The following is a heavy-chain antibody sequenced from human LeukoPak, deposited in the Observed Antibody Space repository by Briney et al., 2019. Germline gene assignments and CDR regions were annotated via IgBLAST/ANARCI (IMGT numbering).Heavy chain of an antibody. Sequence: GGSLRLSCAASGFTFSSHYMQWVRQAPGKGLVWVSGIKTDGSSTRYADSVKGRFTISRDNAKNSLYLQMNSLRAEDTAVYYCAKDLNWGGRWGQGTLVTVSS. CDR2: IKTDGSST. D-gene: IGHD7-27*01. J-gene: IGHJ4*02. CDR1: GFTFSSHY. V-gene: IGHV3-74*01. CDR3: AKDLNWGGR.